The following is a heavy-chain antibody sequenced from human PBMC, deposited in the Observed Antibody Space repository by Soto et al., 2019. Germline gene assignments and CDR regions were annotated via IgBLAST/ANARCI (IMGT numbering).Heavy chain of an antibody. D-gene: IGHD3-10*01. CDR3: ARSRSGAVADSFDF. CDR2: ISRDGTNK. J-gene: IGHJ4*02. Sequence: QVQVVESGGGVVQPGRSLRLSCAASGFTFSRYAIHWVRQAPGKGLEWVAVISRDGTNKYYVDSVKGRFTISRDNSRNTLYLQRNSLRHEDAAVYYWARSRSGAVADSFDFWGQGTLVTVSS. CDR1: GFTFSRYA. V-gene: IGHV3-30*04.